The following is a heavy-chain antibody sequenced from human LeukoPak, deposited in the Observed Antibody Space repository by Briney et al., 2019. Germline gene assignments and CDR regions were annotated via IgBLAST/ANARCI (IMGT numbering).Heavy chain of an antibody. J-gene: IGHJ4*02. Sequence: GSLRLSCAVSGFTFSSYAMSWVRQAPGKGLEWVSSISGSGGSIYNADSVKGRFTTSRDNSKNTLYLQMNSLRAEDTALYYCARPTYSSGWYFDYWGQGTLVTVSS. CDR3: ARPTYSSGWYFDY. CDR1: GFTFSSYA. D-gene: IGHD6-19*01. CDR2: ISGSGGSI. V-gene: IGHV3-23*01.